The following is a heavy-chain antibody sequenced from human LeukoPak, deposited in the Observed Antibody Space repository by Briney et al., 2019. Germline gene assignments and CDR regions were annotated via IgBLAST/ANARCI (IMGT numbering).Heavy chain of an antibody. CDR2: ISGSGGST. CDR3: AKDQRHFDY. CDR1: GFTFNKYA. Sequence: GGSLRLSCAASGFTFNKYALRWVRQAPGKGLEWVSVISGSGGSTYYADSVKGRFTISRDNSKNTLYLQMNSLRAEDTAVYYCAKDQRHFDYWGQGTLVTVSS. V-gene: IGHV3-23*01. J-gene: IGHJ4*02.